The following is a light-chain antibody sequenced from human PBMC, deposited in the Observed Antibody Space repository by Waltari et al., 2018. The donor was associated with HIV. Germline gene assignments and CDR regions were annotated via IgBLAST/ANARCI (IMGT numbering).Light chain of an antibody. CDR3: SSYTSSSTPL. V-gene: IGLV2-14*01. CDR2: EVS. CDR1: SSGVGGYHS. J-gene: IGLJ2*01. Sequence: QSALTHPASVSGSPGPSITISCTGPSSGVGGYHSLSWYQQHPGKAPKLMIYEVSNRPSGVSNRFSGSKSGNTASLTISGLQAEDEADYYCSSYTSSSTPLFGGGTKLTVL.